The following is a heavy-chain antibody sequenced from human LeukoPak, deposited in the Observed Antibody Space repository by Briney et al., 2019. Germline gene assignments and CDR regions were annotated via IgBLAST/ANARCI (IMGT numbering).Heavy chain of an antibody. CDR2: ISGSEGGT. J-gene: IGHJ4*02. CDR3: AKDVLGGRGYSYGLDY. V-gene: IGHV3-23*01. D-gene: IGHD5-18*01. Sequence: GGSLRLSCAASGFTFSSYAMSWVRQAPGKGLEWVSTISGSEGGTYYADSVKGQFTISRDNSKNTLYLQMNSLRAEDTAVYYCAKDVLGGRGYSYGLDYWGQGTLVTVSS. CDR1: GFTFSSYA.